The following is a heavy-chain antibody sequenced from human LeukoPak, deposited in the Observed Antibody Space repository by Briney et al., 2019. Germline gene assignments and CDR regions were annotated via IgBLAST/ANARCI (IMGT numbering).Heavy chain of an antibody. CDR1: GGSISSYF. V-gene: IGHV4-59*08. D-gene: IGHD3-16*02. Sequence: PSETLSLTCSASGGSISSYFWSWIRQPPGKGLEWIGYIYYSGSTYYNPSLKSRVTISVDTSKNQFSLKLSSVTAADTAVYYCARVPYMITFGGVIVQNAFDIWGQGTMVTVSS. J-gene: IGHJ3*02. CDR3: ARVPYMITFGGVIVQNAFDI. CDR2: IYYSGST.